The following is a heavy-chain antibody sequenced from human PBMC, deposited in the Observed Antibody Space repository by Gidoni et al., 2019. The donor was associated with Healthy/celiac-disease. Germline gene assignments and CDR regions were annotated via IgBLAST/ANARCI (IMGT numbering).Heavy chain of an antibody. CDR2: IYYSGST. V-gene: IGHV4-59*08. J-gene: IGHJ4*02. D-gene: IGHD1-26*01. CDR3: ARSPTSIGADD. CDR1: GGSISSYF. Sequence: QVQLQESGPGLGKPSETLPLTCTVSGGSISSYFWSWIRKPPGKGLELIGYIYYSGSTNYTPSLKSRVTISIDTSKNQFSLKLSSVTAADTAVYYCARSPTSIGADDWGQGTLVTVSS.